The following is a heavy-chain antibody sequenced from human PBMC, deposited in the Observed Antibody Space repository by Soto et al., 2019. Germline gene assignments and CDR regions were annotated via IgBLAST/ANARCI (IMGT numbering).Heavy chain of an antibody. J-gene: IGHJ1*01. CDR3: ASALSYDSSGYSVQH. CDR1: GFTFSSYG. V-gene: IGHV3-33*01. Sequence: LRLSCAASGFTFSSYGMHWVRQAPGKGLEWVAVIWYDGSNKYYADSVKGRFTISRDNSKNTLYLQMNSLRAEDTAVYYCASALSYDSSGYSVQHWGQGTLVTVS. CDR2: IWYDGSNK. D-gene: IGHD3-22*01.